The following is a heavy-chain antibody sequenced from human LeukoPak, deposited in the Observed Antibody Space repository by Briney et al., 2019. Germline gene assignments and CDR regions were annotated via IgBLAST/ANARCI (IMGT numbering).Heavy chain of an antibody. CDR3: ANRGGGGVGMGLLGSYDF. Sequence: SVKLSCTAAGGTFSSNAISWLRQAPGQGLEWMGGIIPIFGTPNYAHNFQDRVTITADESTTTAYMELSALRSEDTAVYYCANRGGGGVGMGLLGSYDFWGQGTLVTVSS. CDR1: GGTFSSNA. CDR2: IIPIFGTP. V-gene: IGHV1-69*13. J-gene: IGHJ4*02. D-gene: IGHD3-10*01.